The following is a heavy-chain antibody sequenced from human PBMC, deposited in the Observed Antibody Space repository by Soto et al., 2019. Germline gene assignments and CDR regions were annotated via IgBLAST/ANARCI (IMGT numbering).Heavy chain of an antibody. V-gene: IGHV3-30*18. CDR1: GFTFSSYG. D-gene: IGHD6-19*01. J-gene: IGHJ5*02. Sequence: PGGSLRLSCAASGFTFSSYGMHWVRQAPGKGLEWVAVISYDGSNKYYADSVKGRFTISRDNSKNTLYLQMNSLRAEDTAVYYCAKDHSSGWYDPPTGPTTWGQGTLVTVSS. CDR2: ISYDGSNK. CDR3: AKDHSSGWYDPPTGPTT.